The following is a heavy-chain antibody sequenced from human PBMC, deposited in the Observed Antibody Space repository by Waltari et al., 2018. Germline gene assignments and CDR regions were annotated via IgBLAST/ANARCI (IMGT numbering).Heavy chain of an antibody. Sequence: VLPVESGGGLIQPGGSMRLSCAASGFTVSSNHISWVRQHPGKGLEWVLYIYSGGTTYYADSVEVRFTISRDNSKNTLFFQMNSLRAEDTAFIYSATDDRGSGAWSYSFDNWGQETLVTVSS. V-gene: IGHV3-53*01. CDR3: ATDDRGSGAWSYSFDN. J-gene: IGHJ4*02. CDR1: GFTVSSNH. CDR2: IYSGGTT. D-gene: IGHD6-19*01.